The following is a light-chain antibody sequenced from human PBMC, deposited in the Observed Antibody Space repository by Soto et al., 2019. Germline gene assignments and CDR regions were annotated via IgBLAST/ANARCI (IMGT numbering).Light chain of an antibody. CDR1: QSVLYSPNNKNY. Sequence: DIVLTQSPDSLAVSLGERATFNCKSSQSVLYSPNNKNYLAWYQQKPGQPPKLLIYWASTRESGVPDRFSGSGSGTYFTLTISSLQAEDVAGYYCQQYYCAPWTFGQGTKVEI. CDR3: QQYYCAPWT. CDR2: WAS. V-gene: IGKV4-1*01. J-gene: IGKJ1*01.